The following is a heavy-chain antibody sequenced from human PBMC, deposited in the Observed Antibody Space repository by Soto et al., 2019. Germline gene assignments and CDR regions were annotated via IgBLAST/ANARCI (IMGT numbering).Heavy chain of an antibody. Sequence: QIQLVQSGGEVRKPGASVKLSCKASGYTFTTYGISWVRQRPGQGLEWMGWISAFNGNTKSAQEFQGRDTMTTDTSTTTAYMEVKRLTSDDSAVYFCARGSGDTGSAWLDPWGQGTLVTVSS. J-gene: IGHJ5*02. V-gene: IGHV1-18*01. CDR1: GYTFTTYG. CDR2: ISAFNGNT. CDR3: ARGSGDTGSAWLDP. D-gene: IGHD1-1*01.